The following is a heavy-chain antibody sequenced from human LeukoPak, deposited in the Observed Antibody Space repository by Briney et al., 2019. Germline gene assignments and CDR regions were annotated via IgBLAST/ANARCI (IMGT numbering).Heavy chain of an antibody. J-gene: IGHJ4*02. D-gene: IGHD5-24*01. CDR3: AVQRGGDGYNTFDY. V-gene: IGHV3-23*01. CDR2: LSGSGDGT. Sequence: GGSLRLSCAASGFTFSSYAMSWVRQAPGKGLEWVSGLSGSGDGTDYADSVKGRFTISRDNSKNTVYLQMNSLRAEDTAVYYCAVQRGGDGYNTFDYWGQGTLVTFSS. CDR1: GFTFSSYA.